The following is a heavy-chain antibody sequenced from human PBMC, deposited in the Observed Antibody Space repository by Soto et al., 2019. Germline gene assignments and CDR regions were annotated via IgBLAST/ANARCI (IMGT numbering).Heavy chain of an antibody. Sequence: SVKVSCKASGGTFSSYTISWVRQAPGQGLEWMGWIDPDDGKAIYAQKFQGRVTMTEDTSTNTAYMELSSLRSEDTAVYYCATDPPRYGSGRHWGQGTLVTVSS. CDR1: GGTFSSYT. D-gene: IGHD3-10*01. V-gene: IGHV1-69*08. CDR2: IDPDDGKA. CDR3: ATDPPRYGSGRH. J-gene: IGHJ4*02.